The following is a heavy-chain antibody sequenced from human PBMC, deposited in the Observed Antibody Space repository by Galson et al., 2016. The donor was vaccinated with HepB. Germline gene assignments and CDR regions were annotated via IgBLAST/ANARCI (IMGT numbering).Heavy chain of an antibody. J-gene: IGHJ4*02. D-gene: IGHD3-10*01. V-gene: IGHV4-59*01. CDR3: LTGRGWLPDY. CDR1: GDSITDFY. CDR2: VHSSRGT. Sequence: ETLSLTCSVSGDSITDFYCNWVRQAPGKGLEWIGYVHSSRGTNYSPSLKSRATISLDKSKNLFSLNLISVTAADTAVYYCLTGRGWLPDYWGQGTLVSVSS.